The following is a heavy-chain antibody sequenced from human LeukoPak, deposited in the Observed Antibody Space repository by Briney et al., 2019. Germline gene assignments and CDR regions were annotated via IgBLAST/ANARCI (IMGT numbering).Heavy chain of an antibody. D-gene: IGHD1-1*01. J-gene: IGHJ4*02. CDR2: INFSGTT. CDR3: ATYPKRETWKTLDH. V-gene: IGHV4-39*07. Sequence: SETLSLTCTVSGGSISSSRFFWAWIRQPPGKGLEWIGNINFSGTTYYNPSLKSRVTLSVDPSKNQFSLRLSSVTAADTAVYYCATYPKRETWKTLDHWGQGTLVTVSS. CDR1: GGSISSSRFF.